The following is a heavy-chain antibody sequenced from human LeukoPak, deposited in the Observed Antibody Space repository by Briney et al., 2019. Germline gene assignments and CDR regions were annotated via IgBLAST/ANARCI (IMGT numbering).Heavy chain of an antibody. Sequence: GGSLRLSCAASGFTFSDYSMNWVRQAPGKGLEWVSYIDGSGDTIYYADTVKGRFTISRDNAKNSLDLQMNSLRDEDTAVYYCSRRFDCWGQGTLVTVSS. CDR1: GFTFSDYS. CDR3: SRRFDC. J-gene: IGHJ4*02. CDR2: IDGSGDTI. V-gene: IGHV3-48*02.